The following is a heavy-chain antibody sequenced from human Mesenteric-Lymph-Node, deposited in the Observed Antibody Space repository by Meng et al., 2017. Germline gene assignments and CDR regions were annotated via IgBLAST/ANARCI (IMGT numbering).Heavy chain of an antibody. Sequence: QWDLQGSGPGLVNPSGTLSPTCAVPGGSNSGGNWSSWVRQPPGKGLEWIGEIYHSGSTTYNPSLKSRVTISVDKSKNQFSLKLSSVTAADTAMYYCARGGGCSSSSCDLDYWGQGVLVTVSS. CDR2: IYHSGST. D-gene: IGHD2-2*01. J-gene: IGHJ4*02. V-gene: IGHV4-4*02. CDR1: GGSNSGGNW. CDR3: ARGGGCSSSSCDLDY.